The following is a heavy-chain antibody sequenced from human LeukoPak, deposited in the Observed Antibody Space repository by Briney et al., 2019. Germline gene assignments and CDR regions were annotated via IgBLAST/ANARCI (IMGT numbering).Heavy chain of an antibody. V-gene: IGHV4-59*01. CDR2: SYYSGIT. CDR1: GDSISTYY. D-gene: IGHD1-14*01. J-gene: IGHJ4*02. CDR3: ARGEPVDY. Sequence: SVTLSLTCTVSGDSISTYYWSWIRQSPGKGLEWIGYSYYSGITSYNPSLKSRVTMSVDESKNQLSLKVNSVTAADTAVYYCARGEPVDYWGQGTLVTVSS.